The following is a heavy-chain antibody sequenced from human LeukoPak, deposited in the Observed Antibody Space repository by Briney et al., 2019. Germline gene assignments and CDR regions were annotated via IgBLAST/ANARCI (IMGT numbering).Heavy chain of an antibody. D-gene: IGHD6-13*01. Sequence: GSLRLSCAASGFTFSSYAMHWVRQAPGKGLEWVAVISYDGSNKYYADSVKGRFTISRDNSKNTLYLQMNSLRAEDTAVYYCARGLGIAAALDYWGQGTLVTVSS. CDR1: GFTFSSYA. CDR2: ISYDGSNK. J-gene: IGHJ4*02. CDR3: ARGLGIAAALDY. V-gene: IGHV3-30-3*01.